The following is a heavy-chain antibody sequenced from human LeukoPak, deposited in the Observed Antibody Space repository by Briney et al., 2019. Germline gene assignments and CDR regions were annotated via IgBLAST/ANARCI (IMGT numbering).Heavy chain of an antibody. Sequence: HPGGSLRLSCAASGFTFSSYAMSWVRQAPGKGLEWVSAISGSGGSTYYADSVKGRFTISRDNSKNTLYLQMNSLRAEDTAVYYCAKAYYYDSSGWVATYYFDYWGQGTLVTVSS. D-gene: IGHD3-22*01. CDR3: AKAYYYDSSGWVATYYFDY. CDR1: GFTFSSYA. CDR2: ISGSGGST. V-gene: IGHV3-23*01. J-gene: IGHJ4*02.